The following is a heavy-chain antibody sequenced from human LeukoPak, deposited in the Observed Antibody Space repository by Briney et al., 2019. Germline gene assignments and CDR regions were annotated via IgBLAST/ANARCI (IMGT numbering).Heavy chain of an antibody. Sequence: SETLSLTCTVSGGSITSYYWSWIRQPPGKGLEWIGYIYNSGSTNYNPSLKSRVTISVDTSKNQFSLKLSSVTAADTAVYYCARLYYYDSSGYFMGAFDIWGQGTMVTVSS. CDR1: GGSITSYY. D-gene: IGHD3-22*01. CDR2: IYNSGST. J-gene: IGHJ3*02. V-gene: IGHV4-59*01. CDR3: ARLYYYDSSGYFMGAFDI.